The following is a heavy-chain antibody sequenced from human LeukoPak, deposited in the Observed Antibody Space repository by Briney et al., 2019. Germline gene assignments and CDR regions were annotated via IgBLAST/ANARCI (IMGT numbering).Heavy chain of an antibody. CDR1: GFSVSVNY. D-gene: IGHD2-21*02. J-gene: IGHJ4*02. CDR3: ARDSVTAIGY. CDR2: IYSGGST. Sequence: GGSLRLSCAASGFSVSVNYMSWVRQAPGKGLEWVSVIYSGGSTDYADSVKGRFTISRDNSKNTLYLQMNSLRAEDTAVYYCARDSVTAIGYWGQGTLVTVSS. V-gene: IGHV3-53*01.